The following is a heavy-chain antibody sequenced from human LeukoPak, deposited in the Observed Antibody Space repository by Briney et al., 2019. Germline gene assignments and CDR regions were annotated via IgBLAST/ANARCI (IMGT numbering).Heavy chain of an antibody. J-gene: IGHJ6*02. D-gene: IGHD3-3*01. CDR2: MNPNNGGT. CDR1: GYTFTIYD. V-gene: IGHV1-8*01. CDR3: ARGAIFGVTPRGYGMGV. Sequence: WASVKVSCKASGYTFTIYDINWVRQAPGQGLEWVGWMNPNNGGTVYAQKFQGRVTMTRDTSTGTLYMELNSLRSEDTAVYYCARGAIFGVTPRGYGMGVWGQGTTVTVSS.